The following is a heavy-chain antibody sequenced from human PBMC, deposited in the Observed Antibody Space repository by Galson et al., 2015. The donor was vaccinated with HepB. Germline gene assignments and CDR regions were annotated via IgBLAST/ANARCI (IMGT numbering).Heavy chain of an antibody. Sequence: ALVKPTQTLTLTCTFSGFSLSTSGMCVSWIRQPPGKALEWLALIDWDDDKYYSTSLKTRLTISKDTSKNQVVLTMTNMDPVDTATYYCARIRDGSGSYYHSYYSDYWGQGTLVTVSS. V-gene: IGHV2-70*01. CDR1: GFSLSTSGMC. D-gene: IGHD3-10*01. CDR2: IDWDDDK. CDR3: ARIRDGSGSYYHSYYSDY. J-gene: IGHJ4*02.